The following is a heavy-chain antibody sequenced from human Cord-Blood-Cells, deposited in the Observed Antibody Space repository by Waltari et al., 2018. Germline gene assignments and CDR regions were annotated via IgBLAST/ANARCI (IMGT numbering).Heavy chain of an antibody. CDR1: GYSISSGYY. V-gene: IGHV4-38-2*02. J-gene: IGHJ3*02. CDR3: ARDSIAARPVGAFDI. CDR2: IYHSGST. D-gene: IGHD6-6*01. Sequence: QVQLQESGPGLVKPSETLSLTCAVSGYSISSGYYWGWIRQPPGKGLEWIGSIYHSGSTDYNPSLKSRVTISVDTSKNQFSLKLSSVTAADTAVYYCARDSIAARPVGAFDIWGQGTMVTVSS.